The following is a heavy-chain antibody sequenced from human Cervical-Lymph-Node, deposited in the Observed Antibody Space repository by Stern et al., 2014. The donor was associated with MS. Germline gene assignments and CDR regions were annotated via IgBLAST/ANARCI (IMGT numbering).Heavy chain of an antibody. Sequence: VHLVESGSGLVKPSQTLSLTCAVSGGSISSGGYSWSWIRQPPVKGLEWIGYIYHSGSTYYNPSLKSRVTISVDSSKNQFSLKLSSVTAADTAVYYCARSSTVTPNAFDIWGQGTMVTVSS. CDR1: GGSISSGGYS. CDR2: IYHSGST. J-gene: IGHJ3*02. V-gene: IGHV4-30-2*01. D-gene: IGHD4-17*01. CDR3: ARSSTVTPNAFDI.